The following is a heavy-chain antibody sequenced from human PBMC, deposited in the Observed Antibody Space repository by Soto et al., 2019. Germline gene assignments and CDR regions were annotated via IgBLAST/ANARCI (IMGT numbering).Heavy chain of an antibody. CDR2: INWNGGST. CDR1: GFTFDDYG. J-gene: IGHJ5*02. Sequence: EVQLVESGGGVVRPGGSLRLSCAASGFTFDDYGMSWVRQAPGKGLEWVSGINWNGGSTGYADSVKGRFTISRDNAKNSLYLQMNSLRAEDTALYYCVRDNAYGSGSYYNDENWFDPWGQGTLVTVSS. D-gene: IGHD3-10*01. CDR3: VRDNAYGSGSYYNDENWFDP. V-gene: IGHV3-20*04.